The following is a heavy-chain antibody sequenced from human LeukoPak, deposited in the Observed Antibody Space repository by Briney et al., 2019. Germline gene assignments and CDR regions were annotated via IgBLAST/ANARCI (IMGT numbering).Heavy chain of an antibody. V-gene: IGHV4-38-2*02. Sequence: SETLSLTCAVSGYSISSGYYWGWIRQPPGKGLEWIGSIYHSGSTYYNPSLKRRVTISVDTSKNQFSLKLSSATAADTAVYYCARDGSSGWYPLNWFDPWGQGTLVTVSS. J-gene: IGHJ5*02. D-gene: IGHD6-19*01. CDR3: ARDGSSGWYPLNWFDP. CDR1: GYSISSGYY. CDR2: IYHSGST.